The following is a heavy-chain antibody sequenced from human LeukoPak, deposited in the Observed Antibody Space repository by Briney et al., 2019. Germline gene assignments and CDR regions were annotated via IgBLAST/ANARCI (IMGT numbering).Heavy chain of an antibody. CDR3: ARRGGSNMYYYYYYMDV. CDR2: IYPGDSDT. J-gene: IGHJ6*03. CDR1: GYSFTSYW. D-gene: IGHD6-13*01. Sequence: GESLKISCKGSGYSFTSYWIGGVRQMPGKGLEWMGIIYPGDSDTRYSPSFQGQVTSSADKSISTAYLQWSSLKASDTAMYYCARRGGSNMYYYYYYMDVWGKGTTVTVSS. V-gene: IGHV5-51*01.